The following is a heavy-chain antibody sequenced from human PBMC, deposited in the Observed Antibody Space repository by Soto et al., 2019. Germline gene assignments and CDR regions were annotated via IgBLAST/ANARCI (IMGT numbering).Heavy chain of an antibody. CDR2: VHPDSGGT. D-gene: IGHD3-22*01. J-gene: IGHJ4*02. Sequence: ASVKVSCKTSGYIFTDNLIHWVRQSPGRGLQWVGWVHPDSGGTNVEQAFQDRVTVTADTSITTAYMDLARLRPDDTAIFYCARGAQGFFPVSGIYFYFDHWGQGTPVTVSS. CDR3: ARGAQGFFPVSGIYFYFDH. CDR1: GYIFTDNL. V-gene: IGHV1-2*02.